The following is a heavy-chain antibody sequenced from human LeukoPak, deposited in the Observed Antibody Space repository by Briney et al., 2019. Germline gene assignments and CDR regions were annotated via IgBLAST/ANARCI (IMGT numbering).Heavy chain of an antibody. V-gene: IGHV3-21*01. CDR1: GFTFSNAW. CDR3: AREGIAAAGTFWFDP. CDR2: ISSSSSYI. D-gene: IGHD6-13*01. J-gene: IGHJ5*02. Sequence: PGGSLRLFCAASGFTFSNAWMSWVRQAPGKGLEWVSSISSSSSYIYYADSVKGRFTISRDNAKNSLYLQMNSLRAEDTAVYYCAREGIAAAGTFWFDPWGQGTLVTVSS.